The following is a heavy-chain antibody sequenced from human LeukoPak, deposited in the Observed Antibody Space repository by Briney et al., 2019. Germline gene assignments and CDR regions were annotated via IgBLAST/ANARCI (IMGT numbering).Heavy chain of an antibody. CDR2: IIPIFGTA. V-gene: IGHV1-69*13. CDR3: ARERNGGYFDY. Sequence: SVKVSCKASGYTFTSYGISWVRQAPGQGLEWMGGIIPIFGTANYAQKFQGRVTITADESTSTAYMELSSLRSEDTAVYYCARERNGGYFDYWGQGTLVTVSS. J-gene: IGHJ4*02. D-gene: IGHD2-8*01. CDR1: GYTFTSYG.